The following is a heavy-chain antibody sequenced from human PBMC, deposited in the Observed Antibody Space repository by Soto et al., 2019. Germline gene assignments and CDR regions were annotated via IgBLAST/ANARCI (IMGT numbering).Heavy chain of an antibody. J-gene: IGHJ5*02. Sequence: SETLSLTCAVYGWSFSVYYWSWIRQPPGKGLEWIGEINHSGSTNYNPSLKSRVTISVDTSKNQFSLKLSSVTAADTAVYYCARGVLRYFDWLKNRSWFDPWGQGTLVTVSS. V-gene: IGHV4-34*01. CDR2: INHSGST. CDR3: ARGVLRYFDWLKNRSWFDP. D-gene: IGHD3-9*01. CDR1: GWSFSVYY.